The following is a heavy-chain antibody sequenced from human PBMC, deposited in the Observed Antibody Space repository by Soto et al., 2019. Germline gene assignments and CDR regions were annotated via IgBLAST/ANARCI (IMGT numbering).Heavy chain of an antibody. CDR3: AREGTHYSDYGMDV. D-gene: IGHD4-4*01. CDR2: VYYSGST. V-gene: IGHV4-31*03. J-gene: IGHJ6*02. CDR1: GGSISSGGYY. Sequence: QVQLQESGPGLVKPSQTLSLTCTVSGGSISSGGYYWSWIRQHPGKGLEWIGYVYYSGSTYYNPSLTSRLTISVDMSKNQFSLKLSSVTAADTAVYYCAREGTHYSDYGMDVWGQGTTVTVSS.